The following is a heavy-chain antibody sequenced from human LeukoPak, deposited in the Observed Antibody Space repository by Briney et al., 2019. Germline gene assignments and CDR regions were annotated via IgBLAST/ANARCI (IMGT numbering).Heavy chain of an antibody. CDR3: ARALDSSSSRYQAFEY. CDR1: GFTVSNYW. Sequence: GGSLRLSCAASGFTVSNYWMSWVRQAPGKGLEWVSDIKQGGSEKYYVDVMEGRFTISEDNAKNLLYLQMQSLVAEDTAVYYCARALDSSSSRYQAFEYWGQGTLVSVSS. V-gene: IGHV3-7*01. CDR2: IKQGGSEK. J-gene: IGHJ4*02. D-gene: IGHD2-2*01.